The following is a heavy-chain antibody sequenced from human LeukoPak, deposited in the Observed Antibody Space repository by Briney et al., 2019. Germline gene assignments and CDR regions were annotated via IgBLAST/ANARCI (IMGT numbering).Heavy chain of an antibody. CDR1: GFTFTSYC. Sequence: GASVKLSCKASGFTFTSYCISWVRLAPGQGLAWVAWINPYNGDTNYAQKLQGRVTMTTDTSTSTAYMDLRSLRSDDTAVYYCARYLYPHSYSSNWSFDYWGQGTLVTVSS. V-gene: IGHV1-18*01. D-gene: IGHD6-13*01. J-gene: IGHJ4*02. CDR3: ARYLYPHSYSSNWSFDY. CDR2: INPYNGDT.